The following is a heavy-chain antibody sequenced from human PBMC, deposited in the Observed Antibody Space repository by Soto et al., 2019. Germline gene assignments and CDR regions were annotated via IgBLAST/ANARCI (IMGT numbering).Heavy chain of an antibody. J-gene: IGHJ4*02. V-gene: IGHV1-18*04. CDR1: GYIFNHYG. D-gene: IGHD6-6*01. CDR3: AREGGSSTYYPLELDY. CDR2: LAPFKGKT. Sequence: QVQLVQSGPEEKRPGASVKVSCKASGYIFNHYGINWVRQAPGQGLEWVGWLAPFKGKTSSLPSLQDRISMTNDTSGTTAYLEVRGLTSDDTRVYFCAREGGSSTYYPLELDYWVEGTIIAVSS.